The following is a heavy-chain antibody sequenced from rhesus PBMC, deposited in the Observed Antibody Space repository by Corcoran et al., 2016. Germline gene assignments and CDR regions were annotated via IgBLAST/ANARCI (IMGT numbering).Heavy chain of an antibody. J-gene: IGHJ5-1*01. V-gene: IGHV4S14*01. CDR2: INGSGGSN. CDR3: ARYNFWTGLRFDV. Sequence: QVQLQESGPGLVKPSETLSLTCAVSGGSISGYYYWSWIRQPPGKGLGWIVIINGSGGSNYLNPSLKSRVTLSVDTSKNQFSLKLSSVTAADTAVYYCARYNFWTGLRFDVWGPGVLVTVSS. CDR1: GGSISGYYY. D-gene: IGHD3-3*01.